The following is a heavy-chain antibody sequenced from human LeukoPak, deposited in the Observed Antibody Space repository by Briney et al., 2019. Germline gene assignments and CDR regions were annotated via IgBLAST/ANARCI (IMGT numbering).Heavy chain of an antibody. CDR2: IRSKAYGGTT. D-gene: IGHD6-13*01. CDR3: SRELYSSSWVPSY. V-gene: IGHV3-49*04. Sequence: GRSLRLSCTASGFTFGDYAMSWVRQAPGKGLEWVGFIRSKAYGGTTENAASVEGRFTISRDDSKSIAYLQMNSLKTEDTAVYYCSRELYSSSWVPSYWGQGTLVTVSS. CDR1: GFTFGDYA. J-gene: IGHJ4*02.